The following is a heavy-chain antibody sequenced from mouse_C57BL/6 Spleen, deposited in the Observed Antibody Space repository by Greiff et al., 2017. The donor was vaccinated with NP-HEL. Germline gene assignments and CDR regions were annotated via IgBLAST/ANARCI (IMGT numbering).Heavy chain of an antibody. CDR1: GYAFSSSW. D-gene: IGHD3-3*01. V-gene: IGHV1-82*01. CDR3: AEGLPFAY. CDR2: IYPGDGDT. Sequence: QVQLKQSGPELVKPGASEKISCKASGYAFSSSWMNWVKQRPGKGLEWIGRIYPGDGDTNYNGKFKGKATLTADKSSSTAYMQLSSLTSEDSAVYFCAEGLPFAYWGQGTLVTVSA. J-gene: IGHJ3*01.